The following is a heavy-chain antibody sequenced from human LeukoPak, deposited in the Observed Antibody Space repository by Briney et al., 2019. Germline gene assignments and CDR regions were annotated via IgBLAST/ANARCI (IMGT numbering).Heavy chain of an antibody. D-gene: IGHD3-16*02. CDR1: GFTFSSYW. V-gene: IGHV3-7*04. J-gene: IGHJ4*02. CDR3: ARAPSPDYDYVWGSYRPFDY. Sequence: GGSLRLSCAASGFTFSSYWMSWVRQAPGKGLEWVANIKQDGSEKYYVDSVKGRFTISRDNAKNSLYLQMNSLRAEDTAVYYCARAPSPDYDYVWGSYRPFDYWGQGTLVTVSS. CDR2: IKQDGSEK.